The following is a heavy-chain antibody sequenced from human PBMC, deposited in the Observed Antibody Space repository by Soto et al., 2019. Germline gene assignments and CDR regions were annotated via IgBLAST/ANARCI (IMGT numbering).Heavy chain of an antibody. D-gene: IGHD3-22*01. Sequence: PGESLKISCKGSGYSFTSYWISWVRQMPGKGLEWMGRIDPSDSYTNYSPSFQGHVTISADKSISTAYLQWSSLKASDTAMYYCARHSITMIVVVSDKDFDYWGQGPLVTVSS. J-gene: IGHJ4*02. CDR2: IDPSDSYT. V-gene: IGHV5-10-1*01. CDR3: ARHSITMIVVVSDKDFDY. CDR1: GYSFTSYW.